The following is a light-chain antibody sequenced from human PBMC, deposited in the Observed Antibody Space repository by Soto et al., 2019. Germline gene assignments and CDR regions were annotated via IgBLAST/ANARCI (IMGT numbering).Light chain of an antibody. CDR2: DAS. J-gene: IGKJ1*01. Sequence: DIQMTQSPSTLSAAVVDRVIITCRARQMISSWLAWYQQKPGKAHKLLIYDASSLENGVPSRFGGSGSRTEFTLTISILQPDYFATYSCQQYNSYWTFGHGTKVEIK. V-gene: IGKV1-5*01. CDR1: QMISSW. CDR3: QQYNSYWT.